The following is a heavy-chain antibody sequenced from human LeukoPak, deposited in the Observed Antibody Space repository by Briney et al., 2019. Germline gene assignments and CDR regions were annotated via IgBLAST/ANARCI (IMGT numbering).Heavy chain of an antibody. CDR2: IYYSGST. J-gene: IGHJ5*02. V-gene: IGHV4-30-4*08. CDR1: GGSISSGDYY. Sequence: SETLSLTCAVSGGSISSGDYYWSWIRQPPGKGLEWIGYIYYSGSTYYNPSLKSRVTISVDTSKNQFSLKLSSVTAADTAVYYCAGSPHSNWFDPWGQGTLVTVSS. D-gene: IGHD1-26*01. CDR3: AGSPHSNWFDP.